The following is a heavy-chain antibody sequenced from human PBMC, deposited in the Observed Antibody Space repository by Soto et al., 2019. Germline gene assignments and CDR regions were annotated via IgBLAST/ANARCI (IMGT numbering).Heavy chain of an antibody. J-gene: IGHJ3*02. CDR1: GGSISSSSHY. D-gene: IGHD4-17*01. Sequence: SETLSLTCTVSGGSISSSSHYWGWIRQPPGKGLECIGNIYYDGNTYYNPSLKSRVTISLDTSKNQFSLRLNSVTAADTAVYYCARYNDYGDAFDIWGQGTMVTVSS. V-gene: IGHV4-39*01. CDR3: ARYNDYGDAFDI. CDR2: IYYDGNT.